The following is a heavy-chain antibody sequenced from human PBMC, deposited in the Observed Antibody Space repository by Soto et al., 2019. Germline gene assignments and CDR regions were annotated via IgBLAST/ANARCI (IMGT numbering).Heavy chain of an antibody. Sequence: GSLRLSCAASEFTFSKHGMHWVRQAPGKGLEWVAVISYDGSNKYYGDSVKDRFTISRDNSKNTLYLHMNSLRPEDTAVYFCAKGPPLLMVYPVLDSWGQGTLVTVPQ. CDR3: AKGPPLLMVYPVLDS. CDR1: EFTFSKHG. D-gene: IGHD2-8*01. J-gene: IGHJ4*02. V-gene: IGHV3-30*18. CDR2: ISYDGSNK.